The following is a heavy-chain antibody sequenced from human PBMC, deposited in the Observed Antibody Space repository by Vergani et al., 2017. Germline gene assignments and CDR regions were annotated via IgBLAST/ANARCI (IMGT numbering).Heavy chain of an antibody. Sequence: QVQLVQSGAEVKKPGASVKVSCKASGYTFTSYAIHWVRQAPGQRLEWMGWINSGDGDTKYSQKFQGRVTITRDTSASTAYMQLSSLRSEDTAVYYCARSYQLYNWFDPWGQGTLVTVSS. J-gene: IGHJ5*02. CDR2: INSGDGDT. V-gene: IGHV1-3*04. CDR1: GYTFTSYA. CDR3: ARSYQLYNWFDP. D-gene: IGHD2-2*01.